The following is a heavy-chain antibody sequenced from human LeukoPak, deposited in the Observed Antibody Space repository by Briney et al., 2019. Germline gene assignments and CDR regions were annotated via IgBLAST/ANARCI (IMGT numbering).Heavy chain of an antibody. CDR2: IRYDGSNK. CDR1: GFTFSSYG. CDR3: AKVEQQLVMEYYFDY. D-gene: IGHD6-13*01. Sequence: GGSLRLSCAASGFTFSSYGMHWVRQAPGQGLEWVAFIRYDGSNKYYADSVKGRFTISRDNSKNTLYLQMNSLRAEDTAVYYCAKVEQQLVMEYYFDYWGQGTLVTVSS. V-gene: IGHV3-30*02. J-gene: IGHJ4*02.